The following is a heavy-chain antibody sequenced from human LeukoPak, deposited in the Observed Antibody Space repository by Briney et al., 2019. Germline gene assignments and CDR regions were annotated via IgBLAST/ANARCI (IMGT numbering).Heavy chain of an antibody. J-gene: IGHJ4*02. CDR2: ISSSSSTI. CDR3: AKDSGACSGGSCYEPFDY. CDR1: GFTFSSYS. V-gene: IGHV3-48*01. D-gene: IGHD2-15*01. Sequence: GGSLRLSCAASGFTFSSYSMNWVRQAPGKGLEWVSYISSSSSTIYYADSVKGRSTISRDNAKNSLYLQMNSLRAEDTAVYYCAKDSGACSGGSCYEPFDYWGQGTLVTVSS.